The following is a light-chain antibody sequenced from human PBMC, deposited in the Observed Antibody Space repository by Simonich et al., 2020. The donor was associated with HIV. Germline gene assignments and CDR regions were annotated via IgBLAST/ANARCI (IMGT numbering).Light chain of an antibody. CDR3: HQYNNRPLT. J-gene: IGKJ4*01. CDR2: GAS. Sequence: IVMTQSPATLSVSPGERVTLSCRASQSVSRNLAWYQQKPGPSPRLLIYGASTRATGFPAKFSGSWSGTEFTLTISSMQSEDSAIYYCHQYNNRPLTFGGGTKVEIK. CDR1: QSVSRN. V-gene: IGKV3-15*01.